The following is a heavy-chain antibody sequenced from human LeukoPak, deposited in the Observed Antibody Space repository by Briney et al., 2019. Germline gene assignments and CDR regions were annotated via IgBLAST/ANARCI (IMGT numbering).Heavy chain of an antibody. Sequence: GASEKVSCKASGYTFTGYYMHWVRQAPGQGLEWMGWINPNSGGTNYAQKFQGRVTMTRDTSISTAYMELSRLRSDDTAVYYCARGQQLAYYYYYYMDVWGKGTTVTVSS. J-gene: IGHJ6*03. V-gene: IGHV1-2*02. CDR3: ARGQQLAYYYYYYMDV. CDR1: GYTFTGYY. D-gene: IGHD6-13*01. CDR2: INPNSGGT.